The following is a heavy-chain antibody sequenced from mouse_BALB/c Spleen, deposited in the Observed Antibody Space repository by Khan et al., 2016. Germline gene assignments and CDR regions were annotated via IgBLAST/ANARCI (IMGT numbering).Heavy chain of an antibody. CDR1: GYTFTNSG. D-gene: IGHD2-2*01. Sequence: QIQLVQSGPELKKPGETVKISCKASGYTFTNSGMSWVKQAPGKGLKWMGWINTYTGEPTYADDFKGRFAFSLETSASTAYLQINNLKNEDTATYFCARRRLRLPFDYWGQGTTLTVSS. V-gene: IGHV9-3-1*01. CDR3: ARRRLRLPFDY. J-gene: IGHJ2*01. CDR2: INTYTGEP.